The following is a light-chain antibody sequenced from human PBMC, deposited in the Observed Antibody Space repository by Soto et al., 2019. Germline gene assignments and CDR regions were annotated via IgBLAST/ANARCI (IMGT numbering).Light chain of an antibody. CDR3: QQYGTSPPVYT. CDR2: GAS. CDR1: HIVSSSY. J-gene: IGKJ2*01. Sequence: EIVLTQSPATLSLSPGERATLSCRASHIVSSSYLAWYQQKPGQAPRLLIYGASSRATGIPDRFSGSGSGTDFTLTISRLEPEDFAVYYCQQYGTSPPVYTFGQGTKLEIK. V-gene: IGKV3-20*01.